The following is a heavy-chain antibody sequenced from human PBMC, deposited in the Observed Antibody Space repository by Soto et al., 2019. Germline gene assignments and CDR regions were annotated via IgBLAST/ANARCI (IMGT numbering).Heavy chain of an antibody. CDR2: MSYDRSNK. D-gene: IGHD3-10*01. V-gene: IGHV3-30*18. CDR1: GFIFSSYG. Sequence: PGGSLRLSCAASGFIFSSYGMHWVRQAPGKGLEWVADMSYDRSNKYYADSVKGRFTISRDNSKNTLYLHMNSLRTEDTAIYYCAKGHPTDDYHGSGSIFYYYYAMDVWGQGTTVTVSS. CDR3: AKGHPTDDYHGSGSIFYYYYAMDV. J-gene: IGHJ6*02.